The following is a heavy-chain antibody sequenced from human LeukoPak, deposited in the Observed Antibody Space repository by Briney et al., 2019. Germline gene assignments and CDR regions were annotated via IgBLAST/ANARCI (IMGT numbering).Heavy chain of an antibody. V-gene: IGHV4-59*04. D-gene: IGHD2-15*01. CDR2: IYYSGST. Sequence: SETLSLTCTVSGDSIGTYYWSWIRRPPGKGLEWIGSIYYSGSTYYNPSLKRRVAISVDTPKDQFSLNLNSVTAADTAVYYCAVHRGYCTGSSCYLSWFDPWGQGTLVTVSS. J-gene: IGHJ5*02. CDR3: AVHRGYCTGSSCYLSWFDP. CDR1: GDSIGTYY.